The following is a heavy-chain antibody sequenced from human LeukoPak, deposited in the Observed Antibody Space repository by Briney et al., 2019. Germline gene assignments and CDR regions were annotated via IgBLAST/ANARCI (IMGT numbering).Heavy chain of an antibody. CDR3: AREESQGFYDSSGDFDY. CDR2: IWYDGSNK. CDR1: GFTFSSYG. Sequence: GRSLRLSCAASGFTFSSYGMHWVRQAPGKGLEWVAVIWYDGSNKYYADSVKGRFTISRDNSKNTLHLQMNSLRAEDTAVYYCAREESQGFYDSSGDFDYWGQGTLVTVSS. J-gene: IGHJ4*02. D-gene: IGHD3-22*01. V-gene: IGHV3-33*01.